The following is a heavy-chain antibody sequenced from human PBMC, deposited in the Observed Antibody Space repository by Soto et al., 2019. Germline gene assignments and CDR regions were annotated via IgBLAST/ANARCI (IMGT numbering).Heavy chain of an antibody. Sequence: TSVKVSCKASGYTFTSYGISWVRQAPGQGLEWMGWISAYNGNTNYAQKLQGRVTMTTDTSTSTAYMELRSLRSDDTAVYYCVVAAQPYYFDYWGQGTLVTVSS. CDR2: ISAYNGNT. CDR3: VVAAQPYYFDY. J-gene: IGHJ4*02. V-gene: IGHV1-18*01. D-gene: IGHD2-15*01. CDR1: GYTFTSYG.